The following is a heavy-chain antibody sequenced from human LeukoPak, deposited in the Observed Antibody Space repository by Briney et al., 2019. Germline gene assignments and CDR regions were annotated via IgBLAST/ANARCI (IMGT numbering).Heavy chain of an antibody. CDR3: VRIHCSSTDCLFDN. CDR1: GFTLSNCW. V-gene: IGHV4-4*02. J-gene: IGHJ4*02. CDR2: ISHSGTT. D-gene: IGHD2-2*01. Sequence: SGGSLRLSCAASGFTLSNCWMSWVRQAPGKGLEWIGEISHSGTTNYNPSYKSRVTISLDKSKNQFSLKLTSLTAADTAVYYCVRIHCSSTDCLFDNWGQGTLVTASS.